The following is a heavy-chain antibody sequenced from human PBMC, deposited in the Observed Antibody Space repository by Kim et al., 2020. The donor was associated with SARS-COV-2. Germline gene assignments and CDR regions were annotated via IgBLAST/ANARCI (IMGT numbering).Heavy chain of an antibody. Sequence: YAQQLQGRVTMTTAPSTSTAYMELRSLRSDDTAVYYCAGDSSSWYNWFDPWGQGTLVTVSS. D-gene: IGHD6-13*01. J-gene: IGHJ5*02. CDR3: AGDSSSWYNWFDP. V-gene: IGHV1-18*01.